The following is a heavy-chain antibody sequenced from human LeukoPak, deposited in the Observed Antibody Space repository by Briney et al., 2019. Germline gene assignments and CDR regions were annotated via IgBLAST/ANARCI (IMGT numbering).Heavy chain of an antibody. D-gene: IGHD2-2*01. J-gene: IGHJ4*02. CDR2: ISHHGSNK. CDR3: AKDRARIVVVPAAHDY. Sequence: GRSLRLSCAASGFTFSSYAMHWVRQAPGRGLEWVAVISHHGSNKFYADSVKGRFTISRDNSKNTLYLQMNSLRAEDTAVYYWAKDRARIVVVPAAHDYWGQGTLVTVSS. CDR1: GFTFSSYA. V-gene: IGHV3-30*18.